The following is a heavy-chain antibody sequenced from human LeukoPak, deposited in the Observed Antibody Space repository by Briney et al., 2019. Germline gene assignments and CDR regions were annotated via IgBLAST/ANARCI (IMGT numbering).Heavy chain of an antibody. J-gene: IGHJ4*02. V-gene: IGHV3-30*04. CDR2: ISYDGSNK. Sequence: GGSLRLSCAASGFTFSSYAMHWVRQAPGKGLEWVAAISYDGSNKYYADSVKGRFTISRDNSKNTLYLQMNSLRAEDTAVYYCARGGRYYYDSSGYYYVLDYWGQGTLVTVSS. D-gene: IGHD3-22*01. CDR1: GFTFSSYA. CDR3: ARGGRYYYDSSGYYYVLDY.